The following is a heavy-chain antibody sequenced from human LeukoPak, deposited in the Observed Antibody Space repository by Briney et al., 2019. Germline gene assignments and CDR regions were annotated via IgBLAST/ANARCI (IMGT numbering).Heavy chain of an antibody. CDR3: ARDRSATMKVRGPFDY. D-gene: IGHD3-22*01. Sequence: ASVKVSCKASGGTFSSYAISWVRQAPGQGLEWMGGIIPIFGTANYAQKFQGRVTITADESTSTAYMELSSLRSEDTAVYYCARDRSATMKVRGPFDYWGQGTLVTVSS. V-gene: IGHV1-69*13. J-gene: IGHJ4*02. CDR2: IIPIFGTA. CDR1: GGTFSSYA.